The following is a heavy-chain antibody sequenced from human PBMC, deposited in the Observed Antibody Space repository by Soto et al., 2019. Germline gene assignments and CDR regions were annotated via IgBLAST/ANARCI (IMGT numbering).Heavy chain of an antibody. CDR3: ARARRGAPYYYTMDL. CDR1: GFTFSSYA. J-gene: IGHJ6*02. D-gene: IGHD3-10*01. CDR2: ISGSGGIT. Sequence: LRLSCIASGFTFSSYAMTWVRQAPGKGLEWVSDISGSGGITYYADSVKGRFTISRDNSKNTLNLQMNSLRADDTAVYYCARARRGAPYYYTMDLWGQGTTVTVSS. V-gene: IGHV3-23*01.